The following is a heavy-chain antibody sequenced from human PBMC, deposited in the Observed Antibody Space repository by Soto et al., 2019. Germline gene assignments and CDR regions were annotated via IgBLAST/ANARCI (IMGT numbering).Heavy chain of an antibody. CDR2: ISWNSGSI. CDR1: GFTFDDYA. CDR3: AKDGMRWGGVFDY. D-gene: IGHD3-16*01. Sequence: ESGGGLVQPGRSLRLSCAASGFTFDDYAMHWVRQAPGKGLEWVSGISWNSGSIGYADSVKGRFTISRDNAKNSLYLQMNSLRAEDTALYYCAKDGMRWGGVFDYWGQGTLVTVSS. J-gene: IGHJ4*02. V-gene: IGHV3-9*01.